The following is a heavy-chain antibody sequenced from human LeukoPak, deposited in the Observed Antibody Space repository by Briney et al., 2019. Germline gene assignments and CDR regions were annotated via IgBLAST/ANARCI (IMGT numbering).Heavy chain of an antibody. CDR1: GFTFSSYA. D-gene: IGHD2-2*01. J-gene: IGHJ4*02. CDR3: AKDVAYQLPSYFDD. Sequence: GGSLRLSCAASGFTFSSYAMNWVRQAPGQGLEWVSVISGSGGSSHYADSVKGRFTISRDNSKNTLYLQMNSLRVEDTAVYYCAKDVAYQLPSYFDDWGQGTLVTVSS. CDR2: ISGSGGSS. V-gene: IGHV3-23*01.